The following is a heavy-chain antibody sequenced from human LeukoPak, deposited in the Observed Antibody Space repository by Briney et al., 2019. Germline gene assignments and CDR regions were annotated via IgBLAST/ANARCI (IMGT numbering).Heavy chain of an antibody. J-gene: IGHJ5*02. CDR1: GYTFTSYY. V-gene: IGHV1-46*01. CDR3: ARGLPNDYYDTSAYYLGP. Sequence: ASVSVSRKASGYTFTSYYIYWVRQAPGQGLEWMGIINPSGGRTGYAQKFQGRVTLTRDTSTSTVYMELSSLRSEDLAVYYCARGLPNDYYDTSAYYLGPWGQGSQVTVSS. D-gene: IGHD3-22*01. CDR2: INPSGGRT.